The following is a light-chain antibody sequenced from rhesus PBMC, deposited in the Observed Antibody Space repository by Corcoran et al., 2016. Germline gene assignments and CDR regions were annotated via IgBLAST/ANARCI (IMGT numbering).Light chain of an antibody. V-gene: IGKV1-66*01. J-gene: IGKJ4*01. CDR3: PQYNNSPLT. CDR2: YAS. Sequence: DIQMTQSPSSLSASVGDTVTITCRASQGINNYLSWYQQKPGKAPKPLIDYASSLETGVPSRFSGSGSGTDYTLTISSLQPEDIATYYCPQYNNSPLTFGGGTKVGIK. CDR1: QGINNY.